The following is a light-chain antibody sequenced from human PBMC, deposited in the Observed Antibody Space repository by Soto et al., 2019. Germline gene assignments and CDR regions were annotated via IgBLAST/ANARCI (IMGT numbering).Light chain of an antibody. CDR3: CSYAGSYTFYV. CDR2: DVS. Sequence: QSVLTQPRSVSGSPGQSVTISCTGTSSDVGDYNYVSWYQQQPGKAPKLIIYDVSKRPSGVPDRFSGSKSGNTASLTVSGLQAEDEANYYCCSYAGSYTFYVFGTGTKVTAL. J-gene: IGLJ1*01. V-gene: IGLV2-11*01. CDR1: SSDVGDYNY.